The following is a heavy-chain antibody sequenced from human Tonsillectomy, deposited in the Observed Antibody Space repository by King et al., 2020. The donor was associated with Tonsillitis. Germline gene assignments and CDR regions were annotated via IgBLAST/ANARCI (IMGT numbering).Heavy chain of an antibody. CDR1: GFTFSRYN. Sequence: VQLVESGGGLVKPGESLRLSCAASGFTFSRYNMNWVRQAPGKGLEWVSSISSSSRYIYYSDSVKGRFTISRDNAKNSLYLQINSLRAEDTAVYYCVNELDDTYNWNYAAFDVWGQGTMVTVSS. J-gene: IGHJ3*01. CDR2: ISSSSRYI. CDR3: VNELDDTYNWNYAAFDV. D-gene: IGHD1-7*01. V-gene: IGHV3-21*01.